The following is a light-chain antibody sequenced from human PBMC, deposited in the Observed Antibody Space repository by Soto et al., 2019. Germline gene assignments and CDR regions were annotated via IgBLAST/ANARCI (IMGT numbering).Light chain of an antibody. J-gene: IGLJ2*01. Sequence: QSALTQPASVSGSPGQSITMSCTGTSSDVGAYVYVSWYQQHPGKVPKVMIYHVSNRPSGVSNRFSGSKSGNTASLTISGLQAEDEADYYCSSYTITSTVIFGGGTKLTVL. V-gene: IGLV2-14*01. CDR3: SSYTITSTVI. CDR2: HVS. CDR1: SSDVGAYVY.